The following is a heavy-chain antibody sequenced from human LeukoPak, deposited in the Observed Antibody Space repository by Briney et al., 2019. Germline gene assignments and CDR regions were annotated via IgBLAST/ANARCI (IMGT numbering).Heavy chain of an antibody. CDR1: GYTFTSYG. CDR3: ARLYCSGGSCQSHLDY. J-gene: IGHJ4*02. D-gene: IGHD2-15*01. CDR2: ISAYNGNT. V-gene: IGHV1-18*01. Sequence: ASVKVSCKASGYTFTSYGISWVRQAPGQGLEWMEWISAYNGNTNYAQKLQGRVTLTTETSTRPAYMELRSLTSDDTAVYYCARLYCSGGSCQSHLDYWGQGTLVTVSS.